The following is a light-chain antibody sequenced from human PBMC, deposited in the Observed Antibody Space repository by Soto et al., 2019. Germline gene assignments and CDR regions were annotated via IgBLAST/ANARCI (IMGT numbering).Light chain of an antibody. Sequence: DIQMTKSPSTLSASVRDRVTITCRASQSINNWLAWYQQKPGKAPKLLIYDGFSLESGVPLRFSGSGFGTEFTLTISSLQPDDSATYDCQQYKRYSLTFGGGTKVEIK. V-gene: IGKV1-5*01. CDR2: DGF. CDR1: QSINNW. CDR3: QQYKRYSLT. J-gene: IGKJ4*01.